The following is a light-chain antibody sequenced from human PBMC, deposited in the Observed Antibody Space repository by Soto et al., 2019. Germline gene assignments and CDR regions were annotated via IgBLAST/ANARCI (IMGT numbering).Light chain of an antibody. CDR1: QSISVW. Sequence: DVQMAQSPSTVSASVGDRGTITCRASQSISVWLAWYQQKAGKAPNLLIYKASRLESGVPSRFSGSGSETESTLTISGLQPGDSATYYCQQYNSYSPTFGQGTKVDIK. J-gene: IGKJ1*01. V-gene: IGKV1-5*03. CDR2: KAS. CDR3: QQYNSYSPT.